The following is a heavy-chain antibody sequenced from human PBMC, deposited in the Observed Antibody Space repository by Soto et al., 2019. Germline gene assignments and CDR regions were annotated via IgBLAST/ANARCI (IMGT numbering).Heavy chain of an antibody. CDR3: ATTYPGYYFYMDV. V-gene: IGHV4-59*08. Sequence: QVQLQESGPGLVKPSETLSLTCTVSGGSISSHYWSWIRQSPGKGLEWIGYIYFIASTSYNPSLKSRVTITINLSVNQCSLSPSSVTAADTAVYYGATTYPGYYFYMDVWGKGTTVTVSS. CDR1: GGSISSHY. D-gene: IGHD2-21*01. CDR2: IYFIAST. J-gene: IGHJ6*03.